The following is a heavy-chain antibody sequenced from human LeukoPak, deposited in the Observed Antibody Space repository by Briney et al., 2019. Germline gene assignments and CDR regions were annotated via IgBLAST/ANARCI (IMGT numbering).Heavy chain of an antibody. CDR3: AGVDTAMVFYY. D-gene: IGHD5-18*01. CDR1: GGTFSSYA. Sequence: TCTVSGGTFSSYAISWVRQAPGQGLEWMGGIIPIFGTANYAQKFQGRVTITTDESTSTAYMELSSLRSEDTAVYYCAGVDTAMVFYYWGQGTLVTVSS. J-gene: IGHJ4*02. V-gene: IGHV1-69*05. CDR2: IIPIFGTA.